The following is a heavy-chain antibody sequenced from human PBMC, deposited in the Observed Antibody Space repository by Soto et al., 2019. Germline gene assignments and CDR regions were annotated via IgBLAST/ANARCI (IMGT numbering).Heavy chain of an antibody. V-gene: IGHV3-23*01. Sequence: PGGSLRLCCAASGFTFSSYAMSWVRQAPGKGLEWVSAISGSGGSTYYADSVKGRFTISRDNSKNILYLQMNSLRAEDTAVYYCAKDASGLVTPHTYYFDYWGQGTLVTVSS. CDR3: AKDASGLVTPHTYYFDY. CDR1: GFTFSSYA. CDR2: ISGSGGST. J-gene: IGHJ4*02. D-gene: IGHD3-9*01.